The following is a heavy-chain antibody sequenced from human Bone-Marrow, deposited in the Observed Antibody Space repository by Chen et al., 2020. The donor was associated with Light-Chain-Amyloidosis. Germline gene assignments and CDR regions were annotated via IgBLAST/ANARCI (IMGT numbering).Heavy chain of an antibody. V-gene: IGHV3-23*04. CDR3: AKDISYDDILPGYPADAFDI. D-gene: IGHD3-9*01. CDR1: GFAFSSYA. Sequence: EVQLVESGGGLLQRGGSLRLTCAASGFAFSSYAMSWVRQAPGKGLGWVATISGRGGSRYYGDSVKGRLTISRDNSKNALFLQRNSLRAEDTAVYYCAKDISYDDILPGYPADAFDIWGQGTMVTVSS. J-gene: IGHJ3*02. CDR2: ISGRGGSR.